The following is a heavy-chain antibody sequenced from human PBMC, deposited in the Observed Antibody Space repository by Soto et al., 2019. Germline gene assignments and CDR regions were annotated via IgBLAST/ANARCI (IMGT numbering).Heavy chain of an antibody. J-gene: IGHJ4*02. CDR1: GFSLSTTGVG. D-gene: IGHD1-7*01. Sequence: SGPTLVNPTQTLTLTCSFSGFSLSTTGVGVGWIRQPPGEALERLALIYWDDDKRYSPSLKSRLTITKDTSKNQVVLTMTNMDPVDTATYFCAHLNWNYHFDSWGQGTLVTVSS. CDR2: IYWDDDK. V-gene: IGHV2-5*02. CDR3: AHLNWNYHFDS.